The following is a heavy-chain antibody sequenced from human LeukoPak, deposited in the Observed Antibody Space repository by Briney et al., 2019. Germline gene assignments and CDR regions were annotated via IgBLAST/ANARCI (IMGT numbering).Heavy chain of an antibody. CDR3: TEGSSGPYDY. CDR1: GFTFGDYA. CDR2: IRSKTYGGTT. D-gene: IGHD3-22*01. V-gene: IGHV3-49*04. Sequence: PGGSLRLSCTASGFTFGDYAMSWVRQAPGKGLEWVGFIRSKTYGGTTEYAASVKGRFTISRDDSKSIAYLQMNSLKTDDTAVYYCTEGSSGPYDYWGQGKLVTVSS. J-gene: IGHJ4*02.